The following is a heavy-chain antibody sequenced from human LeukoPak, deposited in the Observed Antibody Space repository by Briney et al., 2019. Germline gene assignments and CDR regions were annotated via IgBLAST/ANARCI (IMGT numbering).Heavy chain of an antibody. J-gene: IGHJ4*02. Sequence: SVKVSCKASGGTFSSYAISWVRQAPGQGLEWKGRIIPILGIANYAQKFQGRVTITADKSTSTAYMELSSLRSEDTAVYYCARVERSHLDGDDYWGQGTLVTVSS. CDR3: ARVERSHLDGDDY. CDR2: IIPILGIA. D-gene: IGHD3-10*01. CDR1: GGTFSSYA. V-gene: IGHV1-69*04.